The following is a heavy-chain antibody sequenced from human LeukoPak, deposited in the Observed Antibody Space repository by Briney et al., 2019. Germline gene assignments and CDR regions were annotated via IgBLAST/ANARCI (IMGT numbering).Heavy chain of an antibody. Sequence: NHGESLKISCKGSGYSFTSYWIGWVRQMPGKGLEWMGIIYPGDSDTRYSPSFQGQVTISADKSISTAYLQWSSLKASDTAMYYCARRPYSSSYPTPRYFDYWGQGTLVTVSS. CDR1: GYSFTSYW. CDR3: ARRPYSSSYPTPRYFDY. CDR2: IYPGDSDT. V-gene: IGHV5-51*01. D-gene: IGHD6-13*01. J-gene: IGHJ4*02.